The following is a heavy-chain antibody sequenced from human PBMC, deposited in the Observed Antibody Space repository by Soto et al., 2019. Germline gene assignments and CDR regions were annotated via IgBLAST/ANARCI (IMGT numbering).Heavy chain of an antibody. D-gene: IGHD6-19*01. CDR3: ARDAGVAGTPAFDI. Sequence: QVQLQESGPGLVKPSQTLSLTCTVSGGSISSGGYYWSWIRQHPGKGLEWVGYIYYSGSTYYNPSLKSRVTISVDTSKNQFSLKLSSVTAADTAVYYCARDAGVAGTPAFDIWGQGTMVTVSS. V-gene: IGHV4-31*03. J-gene: IGHJ3*02. CDR1: GGSISSGGYY. CDR2: IYYSGST.